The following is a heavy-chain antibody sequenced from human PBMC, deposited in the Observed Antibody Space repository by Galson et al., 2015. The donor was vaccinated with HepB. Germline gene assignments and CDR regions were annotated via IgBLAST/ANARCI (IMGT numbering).Heavy chain of an antibody. CDR3: ARSSDMVATYY. D-gene: IGHD5-12*01. J-gene: IGHJ4*02. V-gene: IGHV4-39*01. CDR2: IYYSGST. Sequence: ETLSLTCTVSGDSISTSTYYWGWVRQPPGKGLEWIGSIYYSGSTYYNPSLKSRVTISVATSKNQFSLKVSSVTAADTAVYYCARSSDMVATYYWGQGTLVTVSP. CDR1: GDSISTSTYY.